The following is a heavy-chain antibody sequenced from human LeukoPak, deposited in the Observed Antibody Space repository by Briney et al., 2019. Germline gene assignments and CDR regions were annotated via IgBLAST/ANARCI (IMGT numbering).Heavy chain of an antibody. D-gene: IGHD2-8*01. J-gene: IGHJ3*02. V-gene: IGHV1-8*01. CDR2: MNPNNDNT. Sequence: GASVKVSCKASGYTFTNYEINWVRQASGQGLEWMGWMNPNNDNTAYAQKFQGRVTMTRDSSISTAYMELSSLTSEDTAVYYCARTSLYATTHDAFYICGPGTMVTVSS. CDR3: ARTSLYATTHDAFYI. CDR1: GYTFTNYE.